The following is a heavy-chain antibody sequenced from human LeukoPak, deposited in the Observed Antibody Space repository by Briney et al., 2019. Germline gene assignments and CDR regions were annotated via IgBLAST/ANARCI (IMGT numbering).Heavy chain of an antibody. CDR3: AREAYYDFWSGSGFDP. D-gene: IGHD3-3*01. CDR1: GYTFTSYA. J-gene: IGHJ5*02. Sequence: ASVKVPCKASGYTFTSYAMNWVRQAPGQGLEWMGWINTNTGNPTYAQGFTGRFVFSLDTSVSTAYLQISSLKAEDTAVYYCAREAYYDFWSGSGFDPWGQGTLVTVSS. CDR2: INTNTGNP. V-gene: IGHV7-4-1*02.